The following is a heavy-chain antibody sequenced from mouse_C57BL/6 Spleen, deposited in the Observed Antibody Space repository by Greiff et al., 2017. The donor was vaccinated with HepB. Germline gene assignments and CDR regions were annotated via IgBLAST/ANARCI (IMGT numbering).Heavy chain of an antibody. CDR3: ARPNYYGSSYGYFDV. D-gene: IGHD1-1*01. CDR1: GFTFSDYG. V-gene: IGHV5-17*01. Sequence: EVQLVESGGGLVKPGGSLKLSCAASGFTFSDYGMHWVRQAPEKGLEWVAYISSGSSTIYYADTVKGRFTISRDNAKNTLFLQMTRLRSEDTAMYYCARPNYYGSSYGYFDVWGTGTTVTVSS. CDR2: ISSGSSTI. J-gene: IGHJ1*03.